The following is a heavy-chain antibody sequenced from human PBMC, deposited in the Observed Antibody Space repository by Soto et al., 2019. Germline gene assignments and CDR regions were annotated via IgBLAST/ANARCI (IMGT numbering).Heavy chain of an antibody. D-gene: IGHD2-15*01. CDR1: GGSISSYY. V-gene: IGHV4-59*01. J-gene: IGHJ5*02. Sequence: PSETLSLTCTVSGGSISSYYWSWIRQPPGKGLEWIGYIYYSGSTNYNPSLKSRVTISVDTSKNQFSLKLSSVAAADTAVYYCARVNVMVGNWFDPWGQGTLVTVSS. CDR2: IYYSGST. CDR3: ARVNVMVGNWFDP.